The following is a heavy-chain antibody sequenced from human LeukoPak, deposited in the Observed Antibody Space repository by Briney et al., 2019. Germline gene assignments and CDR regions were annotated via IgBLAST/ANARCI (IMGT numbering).Heavy chain of an antibody. CDR1: GYTFTGYY. Sequence: ASVKVSCKASGYTFTGYYMHWVRQAPGQGLEWMGWINPNSGGTNYAQRFQGRVTMTRDTSISTAYMELSRLRSDDTAVCYCARTKAVAGGNAFDIWGQGTMVTVSS. J-gene: IGHJ3*02. CDR2: INPNSGGT. V-gene: IGHV1-2*02. CDR3: ARTKAVAGGNAFDI. D-gene: IGHD6-19*01.